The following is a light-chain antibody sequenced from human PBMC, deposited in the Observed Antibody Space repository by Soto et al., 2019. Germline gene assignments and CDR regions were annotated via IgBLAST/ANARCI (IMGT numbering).Light chain of an antibody. CDR1: QDISNY. CDR2: DAS. J-gene: IGKJ4*01. CDR3: QQYDNRPPT. V-gene: IGKV1-33*01. Sequence: DIQMTQSPSSLSASVGDRVTITCQASQDISNYLNWYQQKPGKAPKLLIYDASNLETGVPSRFSGSGSGTDFTFTISSLQPEDIATYYCQQYDNRPPTFGGGNKVEIK.